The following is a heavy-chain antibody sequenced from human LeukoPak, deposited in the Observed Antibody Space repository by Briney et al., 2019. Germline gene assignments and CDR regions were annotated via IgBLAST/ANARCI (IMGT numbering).Heavy chain of an antibody. J-gene: IGHJ4*02. V-gene: IGHV3-9*01. CDR1: GFTFDDYA. Sequence: GRSLRLSCAASGFTFDDYAMHWVRQAPGNGLEWVSGISWNSGSIGYADSVKGRFTISRDNAKNSLYLQMNSLRAEDTALYYCAKDHTPGFSYAYFDYWGQGTLVTVSS. CDR2: ISWNSGSI. CDR3: AKDHTPGFSYAYFDY. D-gene: IGHD5-18*01.